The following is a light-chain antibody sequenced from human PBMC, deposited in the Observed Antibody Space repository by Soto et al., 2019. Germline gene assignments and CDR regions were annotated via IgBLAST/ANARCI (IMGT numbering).Light chain of an antibody. CDR2: DDN. CDR1: SSNIGGNS. CDR3: GSWDSSLSAYV. Sequence: QSVLTQPPSVSAAPGQKVTISCSGSSSNIGGNSVSWYQQLPGTAPKLLIYDDNKRPSGIPDRFSGSKSGTSATLGITGPQTGDEADYYCGSWDSSLSAYVFGTGTKVTVL. V-gene: IGLV1-51*01. J-gene: IGLJ1*01.